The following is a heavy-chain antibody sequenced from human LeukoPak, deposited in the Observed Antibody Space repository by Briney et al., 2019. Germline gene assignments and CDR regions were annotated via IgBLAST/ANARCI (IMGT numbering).Heavy chain of an antibody. J-gene: IGHJ4*02. V-gene: IGHV1-3*01. D-gene: IGHD3-10*01. CDR3: ARRKYYGSGSYYNGEFDY. Sequence: ASVTVSCKASGYTFTSYAMHWVRQAPGQRLEWMGWINAGNGNTKYSQKFQGRVTITRDTSASTAYMELSSLRSEDTAVYYCARRKYYGSGSYYNGEFDYWGQGTLVTVSS. CDR1: GYTFTSYA. CDR2: INAGNGNT.